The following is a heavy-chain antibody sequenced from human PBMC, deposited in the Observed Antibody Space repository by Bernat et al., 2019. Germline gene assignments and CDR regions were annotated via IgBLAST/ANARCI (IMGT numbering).Heavy chain of an antibody. CDR2: ISYDGSNK. CDR1: GFTFSSYG. D-gene: IGHD2-2*02. CDR3: AKAQYQLLYDYYYYGMDV. J-gene: IGHJ6*02. V-gene: IGHV3-30*18. Sequence: QVQLVESGGGVVQPGRSLRLSCAASGFTFSSYGMHWVRQAPGKGLEWVAVISYDGSNKYYADSVKGRFTISRDNSKNTLYLQMNSLRAEDTAVYYCAKAQYQLLYDYYYYGMDVWGQGTMVTVSS.